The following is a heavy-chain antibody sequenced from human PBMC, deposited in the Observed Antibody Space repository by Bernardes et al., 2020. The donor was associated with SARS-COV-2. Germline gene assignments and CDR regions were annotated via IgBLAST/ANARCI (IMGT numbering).Heavy chain of an antibody. CDR2: ISGSGGST. D-gene: IGHD3-10*01. CDR3: AQRALLWFGELGVY. V-gene: IGHV3-23*01. CDR1: GFTFSSYA. Sequence: GGSLRLSCAASGFTFSSYAMSWVRQAPGKGLEWVSAISGSGGSTYYADSVKGRFTISRDNSKNTLYLQMNSLRAEDTAVYYCAQRALLWFGELGVYWGQGTLVTVSS. J-gene: IGHJ4*02.